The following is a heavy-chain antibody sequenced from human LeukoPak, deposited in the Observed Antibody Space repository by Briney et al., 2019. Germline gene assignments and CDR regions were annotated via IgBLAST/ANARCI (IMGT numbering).Heavy chain of an antibody. D-gene: IGHD1-1*01. Sequence: GGSLRLSCAASGFTFSSFDMHWVRQPTGQGLEWVSTIGTASDTYYPGSVEGRFTLSRDNAKNYLYLQMNSLTAGDTAVYYCARGPPRGKYYYMDVWGKGTTVTVSS. J-gene: IGHJ6*03. CDR1: GFTFSSFD. CDR2: IGTASDT. V-gene: IGHV3-13*01. CDR3: ARGPPRGKYYYMDV.